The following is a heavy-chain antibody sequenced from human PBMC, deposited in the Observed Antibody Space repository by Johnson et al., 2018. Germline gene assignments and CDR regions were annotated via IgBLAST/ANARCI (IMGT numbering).Heavy chain of an antibody. D-gene: IGHD1-1*01. V-gene: IGHV3-73*01. Sequence: EVQLLESGGGLVKPGGSLKLSCAASGFTFSGSAMHWVRQASGKGLEWVGRLRSKANSYATAYAASVKGGFTISRDDSKNTADLQMNSLKTEDTSVDFCAGSGTTSYYYYYRDVGGKGTTVTVSS. CDR2: LRSKANSYAT. J-gene: IGHJ6*03. CDR1: GFTFSGSA. CDR3: AGSGTTSYYYYYRDV.